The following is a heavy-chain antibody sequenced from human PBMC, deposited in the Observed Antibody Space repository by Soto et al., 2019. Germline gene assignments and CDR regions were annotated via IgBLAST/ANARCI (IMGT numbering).Heavy chain of an antibody. CDR3: ARSPYSGYDTLKYYFDY. J-gene: IGHJ4*02. Sequence: ASVKVSCKASGYTFTGYYIHWVRQAPGQGLEWMGWINPNSGGTNYAQKFQGWVTMTRDTSISTAYMELSRLRSDDTAVYYCARSPYSGYDTLKYYFDYWGQGTLVTVSS. CDR2: INPNSGGT. CDR1: GYTFTGYY. V-gene: IGHV1-2*04. D-gene: IGHD5-12*01.